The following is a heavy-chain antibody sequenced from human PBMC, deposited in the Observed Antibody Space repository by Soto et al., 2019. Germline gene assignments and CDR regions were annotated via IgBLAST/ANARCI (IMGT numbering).Heavy chain of an antibody. CDR1: GGSISAYY. CDR3: ARARYGDFYYYTMDV. J-gene: IGHJ6*02. CDR2: VYYSGST. V-gene: IGHV4-59*12. D-gene: IGHD4-17*01. Sequence: PSETLSLTCSVSGGSISAYYWSWIRRPPGKGLEWIGYVYYSGSTSYTPSLKSRVIISVDTPKNQFSLRLSSVTAADTAVYYCARARYGDFYYYTMDVWGQGTTVTVSS.